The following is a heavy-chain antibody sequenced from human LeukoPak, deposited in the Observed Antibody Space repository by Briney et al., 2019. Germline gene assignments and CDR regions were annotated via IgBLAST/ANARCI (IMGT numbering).Heavy chain of an antibody. Sequence: GGSLRLSCAASGFTFTRYAMHWVRQAPGEGLEWVAIISNDGSNKYYADSVQGRFTISRDNSKNTRYLQMNSLTSEDTAVYYCAKDKALAVTGTDGMDVWGQGTTVTVSS. D-gene: IGHD2-21*02. CDR1: GFTFTRYA. J-gene: IGHJ6*02. CDR3: AKDKALAVTGTDGMDV. CDR2: ISNDGSNK. V-gene: IGHV3-30-3*01.